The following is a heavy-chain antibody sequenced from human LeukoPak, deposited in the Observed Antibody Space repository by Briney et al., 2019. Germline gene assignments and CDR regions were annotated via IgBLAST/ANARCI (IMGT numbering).Heavy chain of an antibody. D-gene: IGHD4-17*01. CDR3: ARLVRSPDAFDI. Sequence: GESLKISCKGSGYSFTSYWIGWGRPMPGKGLGWVGIIYPGDSDTRYSPSFQGQVTISADKSISTAYLQWSSLKASDTAMYYCARLVRSPDAFDIWGQGTMVTVSS. V-gene: IGHV5-51*01. CDR1: GYSFTSYW. J-gene: IGHJ3*02. CDR2: IYPGDSDT.